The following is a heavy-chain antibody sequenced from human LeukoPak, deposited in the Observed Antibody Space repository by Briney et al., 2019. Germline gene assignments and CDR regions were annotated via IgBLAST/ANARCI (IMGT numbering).Heavy chain of an antibody. CDR1: GFSFSSYS. D-gene: IGHD6-13*01. V-gene: IGHV3-48*01. CDR2: VSSTGSTI. Sequence: GGSLRLSCAASGFSFSSYSMNWVRQAPGAGLEWISYVSSTGSTIYYADSVKGRFTISRDNAKNSLYLQMNSLRAEDTAVYYCAREMTGYSSSAIDYWGQGTLVTVSS. J-gene: IGHJ4*02. CDR3: AREMTGYSSSAIDY.